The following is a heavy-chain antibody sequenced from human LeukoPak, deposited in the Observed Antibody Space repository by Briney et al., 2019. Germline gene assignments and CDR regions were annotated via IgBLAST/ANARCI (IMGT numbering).Heavy chain of an antibody. V-gene: IGHV3-33*01. D-gene: IGHD6-13*01. J-gene: IGHJ4*02. CDR1: GFTFSSYG. CDR2: IWYDGSNK. Sequence: GRSLRLPCAASGFTFSSYGMHWVRQAPGKGLEWVAVIWYDGSNKYYADSVKGRFTISRDNSKNTLHLQMNSLRAEDTAVYYCARDSSSRQLFFDYWGQGTLVTVSS. CDR3: ARDSSSRQLFFDY.